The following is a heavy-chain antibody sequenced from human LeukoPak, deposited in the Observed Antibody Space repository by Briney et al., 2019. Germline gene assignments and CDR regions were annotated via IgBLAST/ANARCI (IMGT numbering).Heavy chain of an antibody. J-gene: IGHJ4*02. V-gene: IGHV3-23*01. D-gene: IGHD3-22*01. CDR1: GFTFSSYA. Sequence: PGGSLRLSCAASGFTFSSYAMSWVRQAPGRGLEWVSAISGSGGSTYYADSVKGRFTISRDNSKNTLYLQMNSLRAEDTAVYYCAKDPYYYDSSGPPDYWGQGTLVTVSS. CDR2: ISGSGGST. CDR3: AKDPYYYDSSGPPDY.